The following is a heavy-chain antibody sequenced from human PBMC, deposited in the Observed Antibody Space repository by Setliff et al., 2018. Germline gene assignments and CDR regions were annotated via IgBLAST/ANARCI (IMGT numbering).Heavy chain of an antibody. J-gene: IGHJ6*03. V-gene: IGHV3-33*01. CDR3: ARDGYYNVWSGYYLSYYYYYMDV. Sequence: LRLSCAASGFTFSSYGMHWVRPAPGKGLEWVAVIWYDGSNKYYADSVKGRFTISRDNSKNTLYLQMNSLRAEDTAVYYCARDGYYNVWSGYYLSYYYYYMDVWGKGTTVTVSS. D-gene: IGHD3-3*01. CDR2: IWYDGSNK. CDR1: GFTFSSYG.